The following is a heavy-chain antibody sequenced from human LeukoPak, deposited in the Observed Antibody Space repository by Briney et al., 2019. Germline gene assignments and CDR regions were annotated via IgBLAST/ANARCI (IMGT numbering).Heavy chain of an antibody. D-gene: IGHD4-11*01. CDR1: GFSFSNYW. J-gene: IGHJ4*02. Sequence: PGGSLRLSCAASGFSFSNYWMSWVRQAPGKGLEWVANIKHDGTEKHYVDSVEGRFTVSRDNAKNSVYLQMNSLRVDDTAVYYCARGSGDRTVDYWGQGTLVTVSS. CDR2: IKHDGTEK. V-gene: IGHV3-7*01. CDR3: ARGSGDRTVDY.